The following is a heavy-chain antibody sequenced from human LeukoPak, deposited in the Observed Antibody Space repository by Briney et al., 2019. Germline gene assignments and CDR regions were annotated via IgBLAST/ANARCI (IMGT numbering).Heavy chain of an antibody. Sequence: AGSLRLSCAASGFTVSSNYMSWVRPAPGKVLEWVSVTYSGGSKSYADSVKRRFTSSRDNGATSVYLQMNSLRAEDTAVYFWARERSYCSRATRSLDPWGQGTLVTVSS. CDR1: GFTVSSNY. CDR3: ARERSYCSRATRSLDP. V-gene: IGHV3-66*01. CDR2: TYSGGSK. D-gene: IGHD2-15*01. J-gene: IGHJ5*02.